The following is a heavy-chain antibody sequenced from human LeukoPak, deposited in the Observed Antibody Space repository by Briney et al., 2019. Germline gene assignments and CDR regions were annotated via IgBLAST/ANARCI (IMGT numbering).Heavy chain of an antibody. Sequence: PGGSLRLSCAASGFTFSSYAMSWVRQAPGKGLEWVSAISGSGGSTYYADSVKGRFTISRDNSKNTLYLQMNSLRAEDTAVYYCAKFKRRYFDPSAHVNYFDYWGQGTLVTVSS. CDR1: GFTFSSYA. J-gene: IGHJ4*02. V-gene: IGHV3-23*01. D-gene: IGHD3-9*01. CDR2: ISGSGGST. CDR3: AKFKRRYFDPSAHVNYFDY.